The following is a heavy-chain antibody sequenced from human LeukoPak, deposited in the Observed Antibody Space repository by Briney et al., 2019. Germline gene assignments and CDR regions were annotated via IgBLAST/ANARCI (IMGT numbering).Heavy chain of an antibody. CDR1: GFTIDDYA. Sequence: GGSLRLSCAASGFTIDDYAMHWVRQAPGRGLEWVSLISWDGGSTYYADSVKGRFTISRDSIKTSLYLQMNSLRAEDTALYYCAKDMSFGGSSSSTGFDYWGQGTLVTVSS. J-gene: IGHJ4*02. V-gene: IGHV3-43D*03. CDR3: AKDMSFGGSSSSTGFDY. CDR2: ISWDGGST. D-gene: IGHD6-6*01.